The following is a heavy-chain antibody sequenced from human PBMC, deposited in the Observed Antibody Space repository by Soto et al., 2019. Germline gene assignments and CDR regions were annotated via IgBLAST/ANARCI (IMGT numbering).Heavy chain of an antibody. V-gene: IGHV1-2*04. CDR1: GYTFTGYY. Sequence: QVQLVQSGAEVKKPGASVKVSCKASGYTFTGYYMHWVRQAPGQGLEWMGWINPNSGGTNYAQKFQGWVTMTRDTXXXXXXXXXXXXXXXXXXXXXCARERGXXSGWSLGYMDVWGKGTTVTVSS. CDR3: ARERGXXSGWSLGYMDV. D-gene: IGHD6-19*01. CDR2: INPNSGGT. J-gene: IGHJ6*03.